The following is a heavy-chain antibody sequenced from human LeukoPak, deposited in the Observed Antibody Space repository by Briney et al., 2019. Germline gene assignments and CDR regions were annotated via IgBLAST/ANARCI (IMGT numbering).Heavy chain of an antibody. Sequence: PGGSLRLSCVGSGFSVSSNYMNWVRQAPGRGLDWVSVIYSDGRTFYADSVKGRFTISRDNSKNTLYLQMNSLRAEDTAVYYCARGRLYSSSWYVFDYWGQGTLVTVSS. D-gene: IGHD6-13*01. J-gene: IGHJ4*02. CDR1: GFSVSSNY. CDR2: IYSDGRT. CDR3: ARGRLYSSSWYVFDY. V-gene: IGHV3-66*01.